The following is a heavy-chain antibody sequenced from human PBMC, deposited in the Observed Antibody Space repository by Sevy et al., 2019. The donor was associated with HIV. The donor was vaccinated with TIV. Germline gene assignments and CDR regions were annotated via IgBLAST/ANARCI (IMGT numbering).Heavy chain of an antibody. Sequence: GESLKISCAVSGFTFDDYAMHWVRQAPGKGLEWVSLISWDGGSTYYADSVKGRFTISRYNSKNSLYLQMNSLRAEDTALYYCAKHYRIAVAGDYYYSGMDVWGQGTTVTVSS. D-gene: IGHD6-13*01. CDR3: AKHYRIAVAGDYYYSGMDV. CDR2: ISWDGGST. J-gene: IGHJ6*02. V-gene: IGHV3-43D*03. CDR1: GFTFDDYA.